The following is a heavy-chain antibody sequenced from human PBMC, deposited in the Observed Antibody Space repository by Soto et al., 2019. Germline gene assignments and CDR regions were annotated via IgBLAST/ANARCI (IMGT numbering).Heavy chain of an antibody. V-gene: IGHV1-18*01. J-gene: IGHJ5*02. Sequence: QVQLVQSGAEVKKPGASVKISCKALGYTFSIYGISWVRQAPGQGLEWMGWISPYNGKRNYAQKFQGRVTMTTDTSTSTAYMELRSLIYDDTAVYYCARDCPQWSSGWCGLDPWGQGTLVHVSS. CDR2: ISPYNGKR. D-gene: IGHD6-19*01. CDR1: GYTFSIYG. CDR3: ARDCPQWSSGWCGLDP.